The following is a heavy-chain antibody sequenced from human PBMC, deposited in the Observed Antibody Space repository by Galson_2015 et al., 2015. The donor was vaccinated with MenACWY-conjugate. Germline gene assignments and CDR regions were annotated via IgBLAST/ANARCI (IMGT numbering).Heavy chain of an antibody. CDR2: IRRDGSEK. D-gene: IGHD2-2*01. CDR1: GFTFSVSW. Sequence: SLRLSCAASGFTFSVSWMSWVRQAPGKGLEWVGNIRRDGSEKYFVDSVKGRFIISRDNAKKSLYLQMSSLRAEDTAVYYCVRDEPDAMGAYWGQGTRVTVSS. V-gene: IGHV3-7*03. J-gene: IGHJ4*02. CDR3: VRDEPDAMGAY.